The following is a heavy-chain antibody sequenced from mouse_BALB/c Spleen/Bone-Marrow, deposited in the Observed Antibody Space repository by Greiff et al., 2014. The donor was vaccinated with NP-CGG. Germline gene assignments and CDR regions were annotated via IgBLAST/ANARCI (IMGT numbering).Heavy chain of an antibody. CDR2: SNPSNGSS. D-gene: IGHD1-1*01. CDR3: TRSNYGYWYFDV. Sequence: VQLQQSGAELVKPGASVKLSCKASGYTFSNYYMYWVKQRPGQGLEWIGESNPSNGSSNFNEKFKSKATLTVDKSSSTAYMQLSSLTSEDSAVYYCTRSNYGYWYFDVWGAGTTVTVSS. CDR1: GYTFSNYY. V-gene: IGHV1S81*02. J-gene: IGHJ1*01.